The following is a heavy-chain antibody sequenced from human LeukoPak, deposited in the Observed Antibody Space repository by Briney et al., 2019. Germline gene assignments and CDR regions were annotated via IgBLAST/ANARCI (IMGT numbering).Heavy chain of an antibody. Sequence: GGSLRLSCAASGFPFSSYAMSWVRQAPGKGLEWVSAISGSGGSTYYADSVKGRFTISRDNSKNTLYLQMNSLRAEDTAVYYCAKPRGVTMVRGVIYDYWGQGTLVTVSS. CDR2: ISGSGGST. J-gene: IGHJ4*02. CDR3: AKPRGVTMVRGVIYDY. CDR1: GFPFSSYA. D-gene: IGHD3-10*01. V-gene: IGHV3-23*01.